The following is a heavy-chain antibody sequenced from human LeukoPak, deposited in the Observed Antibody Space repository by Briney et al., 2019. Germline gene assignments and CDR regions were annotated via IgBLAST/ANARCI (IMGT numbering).Heavy chain of an antibody. J-gene: IGHJ5*02. Sequence: GRSLRLSCAASGFTFTSYGMHWVRQAPGNGLEWVAVIWYDGRNKYYVDSVKGRFTISRDNSKNTVYLQMNSLRAEDTAVYYCAIDLTSEPTPWGQGTLVTVSS. CDR2: IWYDGRNK. V-gene: IGHV3-33*01. CDR1: GFTFTSYG. D-gene: IGHD4/OR15-4a*01. CDR3: AIDLTSEPTP.